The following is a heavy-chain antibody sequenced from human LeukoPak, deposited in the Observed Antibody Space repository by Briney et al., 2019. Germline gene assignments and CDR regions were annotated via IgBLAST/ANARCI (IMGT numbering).Heavy chain of an antibody. J-gene: IGHJ4*02. V-gene: IGHV4-59*12. CDR2: IYYTGST. CDR3: ARDLTMVRGDFDY. CDR1: GGSISSYY. D-gene: IGHD3-10*01. Sequence: SETLSLTCTVSGGSISSYYWSWIRQPPGKGLEWIGYIYYTGSTNYSPSLKSRVTISVDTSKNQFSLKLSSVTAADTAVYYCARDLTMVRGDFDYWGQGTLVTVSS.